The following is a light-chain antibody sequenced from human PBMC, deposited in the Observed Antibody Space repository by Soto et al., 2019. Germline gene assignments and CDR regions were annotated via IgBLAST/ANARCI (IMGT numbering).Light chain of an antibody. CDR1: NNDIGGYNY. V-gene: IGLV2-14*01. Sequence: QSALTQPASVSGSPGQPITISCTGTNNDIGGYNYVSWYQQHPGKAPKLVIYELTNRPSGVSNRFSGSKSGNTASLTISGLQAEDEADYYCSSYTSSATYVFGTGTKVTVL. CDR2: ELT. CDR3: SSYTSSATYV. J-gene: IGLJ1*01.